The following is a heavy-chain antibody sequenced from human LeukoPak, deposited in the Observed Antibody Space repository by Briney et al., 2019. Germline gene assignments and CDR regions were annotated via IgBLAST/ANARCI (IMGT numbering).Heavy chain of an antibody. J-gene: IGHJ6*03. CDR1: GGSISSSNW. CDR3: ARGQDSNYPSGSYYYYYYMDV. Sequence: PSETLSLTCAVSGGSISSSNWWSWVRQPPGKGLEWIGEINHSGSTNYNPSLKSRVTISVDTSKNQFSLKLSSVTAADTAVYYCARGQDSNYPSGSYYYYYYMDVWGRGTTVTVSS. CDR2: INHSGST. V-gene: IGHV4-4*02. D-gene: IGHD4-11*01.